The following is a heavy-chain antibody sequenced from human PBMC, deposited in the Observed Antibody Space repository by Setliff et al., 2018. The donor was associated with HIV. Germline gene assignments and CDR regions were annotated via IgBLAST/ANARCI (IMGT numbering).Heavy chain of an antibody. Sequence: PGGSLRLSCAASGFSFSNYAMSRVRQAPGKGLEWVSTINSGERTFYAKSVKGRFTISRDKSKSTLYLQVNRLRAEDTAVYFCAKAHWDPLSPDYWGQGTLVTVSS. V-gene: IGHV3-23*01. D-gene: IGHD1-26*01. CDR2: INSGERT. CDR1: GFSFSNYA. CDR3: AKAHWDPLSPDY. J-gene: IGHJ4*02.